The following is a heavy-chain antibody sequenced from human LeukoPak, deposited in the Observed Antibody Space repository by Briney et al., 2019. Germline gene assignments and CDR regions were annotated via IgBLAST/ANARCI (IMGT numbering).Heavy chain of an antibody. CDR1: GFTVSSNY. V-gene: IGHV3-53*01. D-gene: IGHD4-17*01. CDR3: ARSYGGDPAGGSY. CDR2: IYSGGST. Sequence: PGGSLRLSCAASGFTVSSNYMSWVRQAPGKGLEWVSVIYSGGSTYYADSVKGRFTISRDNSKNTLYLQMNSLRAEDTAVYYCARSYGGDPAGGSYWGQGTLVTVSS. J-gene: IGHJ4*02.